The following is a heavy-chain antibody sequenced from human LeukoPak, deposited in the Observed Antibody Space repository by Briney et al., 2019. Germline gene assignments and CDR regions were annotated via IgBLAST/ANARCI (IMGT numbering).Heavy chain of an antibody. CDR3: ARNTYYDSSGYYPYLPDY. CDR1: GYSFTSYW. J-gene: IGHJ4*02. D-gene: IGHD3-22*01. Sequence: GESLKISCKGSGYSFTSYWIGWVRQMPGKGLEWMGIIYPGDSDTRYSPSFQGQVTISADKSISTAYLQWSSLKASDTAMYYCARNTYYDSSGYYPYLPDYWGQGTLVTVSS. CDR2: IYPGDSDT. V-gene: IGHV5-51*01.